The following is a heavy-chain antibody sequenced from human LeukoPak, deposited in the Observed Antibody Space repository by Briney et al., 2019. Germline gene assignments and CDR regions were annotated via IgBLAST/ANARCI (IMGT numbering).Heavy chain of an antibody. Sequence: GGSLRLSCAASGFTFSSYAMSWVRQAPGKGLEWVSAISGSGGSTYYADSVKGRFTISRDNSKNTLYPQMNSLRAEDTAVYYCAKQVLRFLEWQYFQHWGQGTLVTVSS. J-gene: IGHJ1*01. CDR3: AKQVLRFLEWQYFQH. CDR1: GFTFSSYA. V-gene: IGHV3-23*01. CDR2: ISGSGGST. D-gene: IGHD3-3*01.